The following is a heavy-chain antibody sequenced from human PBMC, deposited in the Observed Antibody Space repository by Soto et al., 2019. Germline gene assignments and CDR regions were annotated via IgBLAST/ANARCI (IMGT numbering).Heavy chain of an antibody. CDR1: GYTFTSYG. J-gene: IGHJ4*02. CDR3: ARDCPKAGATARCVVDY. D-gene: IGHD1-26*01. CDR2: ISAYNGNT. Sequence: GASVNVSCKASGYTFTSYGISWVRQAPGQGLEWMGWISAYNGNTNYAQKLQGRVTMTTDTSTSTAYMELRSLRSDDTAVYYCARDCPKAGATARCVVDYWGQGTLVTVSS. V-gene: IGHV1-18*01.